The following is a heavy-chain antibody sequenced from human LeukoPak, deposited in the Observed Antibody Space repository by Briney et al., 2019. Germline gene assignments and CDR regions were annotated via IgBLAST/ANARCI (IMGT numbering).Heavy chain of an antibody. Sequence: PGGSLRLSCAASGFTFSSYAMHWVRQAPGKGLEWVAVISYDGSNKYYADSVKGRFTISRDNSKNTLYLQMNSLRAEDTAVYYCARVAGPGSYSLKNQDYYYYGMDVWGQGTTVTVSS. J-gene: IGHJ6*02. V-gene: IGHV3-30*04. CDR2: ISYDGSNK. D-gene: IGHD3-10*01. CDR1: GFTFSSYA. CDR3: ARVAGPGSYSLKNQDYYYYGMDV.